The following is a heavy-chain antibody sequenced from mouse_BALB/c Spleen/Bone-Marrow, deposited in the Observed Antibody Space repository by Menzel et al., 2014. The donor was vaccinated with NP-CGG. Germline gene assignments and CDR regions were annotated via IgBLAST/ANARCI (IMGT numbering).Heavy chain of an antibody. CDR3: ARSRDYAWFAY. J-gene: IGHJ3*01. Sequence: VQLQQSGAELARPGASVKLSCKASGYTFTDYYINWVKQRTGQGLEWIGEIYPGSGNTYYNEKFKGKATLTADKSSSTAYMQLSSLTSEDSAVYFCARSRDYAWFAYWGQGTLVTVSA. D-gene: IGHD1-1*01. CDR2: IYPGSGNT. CDR1: GYTFTDYY. V-gene: IGHV1-77*01.